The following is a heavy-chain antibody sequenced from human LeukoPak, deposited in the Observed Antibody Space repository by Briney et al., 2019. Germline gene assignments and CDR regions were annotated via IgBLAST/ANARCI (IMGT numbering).Heavy chain of an antibody. V-gene: IGHV4-34*01. D-gene: IGHD3-10*01. Sequence: SETLSLTCAVYGGSFSGYYWSWIRQPPGKGLEWIGEINHSGSTNYNPSLKSRVTISVDTSKNQFSLKLSSVTAADTAVYYYARHWFGETYDYWGQGTLVTVSS. CDR3: ARHWFGETYDY. J-gene: IGHJ4*02. CDR1: GGSFSGYY. CDR2: INHSGST.